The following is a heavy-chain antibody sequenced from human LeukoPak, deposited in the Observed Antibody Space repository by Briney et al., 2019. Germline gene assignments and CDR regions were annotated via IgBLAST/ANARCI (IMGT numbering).Heavy chain of an antibody. Sequence: ASVKVSCKASGYTFTSYYMHWVRQAPGQGLEWMGIINPSGGNTNYAQKLQGRVTMTTDTSTSTAYMELRSLRSDDTAVYYCARGLATRGYSGLFDYWGQGTLVTVSS. J-gene: IGHJ4*02. CDR1: GYTFTSYY. CDR3: ARGLATRGYSGLFDY. D-gene: IGHD5-12*01. V-gene: IGHV1-46*01. CDR2: INPSGGNT.